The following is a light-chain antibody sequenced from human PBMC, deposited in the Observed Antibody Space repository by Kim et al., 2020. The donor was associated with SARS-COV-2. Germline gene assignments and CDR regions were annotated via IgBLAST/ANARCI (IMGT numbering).Light chain of an antibody. J-gene: IGKJ4*01. CDR2: SAS. CDR1: LGIGTS. CDR3: QQLSSYPLT. Sequence: IQLTQSPPFLSASVGDRVSITCRTSLGIGTSLAWYQQKPGKAPRLIIYSASILQSGVPSRFRGSGSGTDFTLTITNLQPEDFATYHCQQLSSYPLTFGGGTKVDIK. V-gene: IGKV1-9*01.